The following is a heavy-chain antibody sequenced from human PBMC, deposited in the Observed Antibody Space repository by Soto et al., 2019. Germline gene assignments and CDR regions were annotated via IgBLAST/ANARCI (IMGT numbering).Heavy chain of an antibody. CDR1: GGSISSSSYY. CDR3: ARHSSRGYYYDSSGPHPTDY. Sequence: GSLRLSCAASGGSISSSSYYWGWIRQPPGKGLEWIGSIYYSGSTYYNPSLKSRVTISVDTSKNQFSLKLSSVTAADTAVYYCARHSSRGYYYDSSGPHPTDYWGQGTLVTVSS. CDR2: IYYSGST. J-gene: IGHJ4*02. V-gene: IGHV4-39*01. D-gene: IGHD3-22*01.